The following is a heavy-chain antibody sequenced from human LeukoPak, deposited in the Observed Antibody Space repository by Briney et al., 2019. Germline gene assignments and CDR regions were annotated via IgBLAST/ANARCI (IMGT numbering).Heavy chain of an antibody. Sequence: SETLSLTCTVSGVSISSGGYYWSWIRQHPGKGLEWIGYIYYSGSTYFNPSLKSRVTISVDTSKNQFSLKLSSVTAADTAVYYCARVYAGYCSGGRCQIFDYWGQGTLVTVSS. CDR2: IYYSGST. CDR3: ARVYAGYCSGGRCQIFDY. J-gene: IGHJ4*02. CDR1: GVSISSGGYY. D-gene: IGHD2-15*01. V-gene: IGHV4-31*03.